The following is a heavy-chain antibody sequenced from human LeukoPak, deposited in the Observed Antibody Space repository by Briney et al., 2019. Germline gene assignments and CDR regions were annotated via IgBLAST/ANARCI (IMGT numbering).Heavy chain of an antibody. J-gene: IGHJ4*02. V-gene: IGHV4-39*01. CDR1: GGSISSSSYY. D-gene: IGHD6-13*01. Sequence: PSETLSLTCTVSGGSISSSSYYWGWIRQPPGKGLEWIGSIYYSGSTYYNPSLKSRVTISVDTSKNQFSLKLSSVTAADTAVYYCARQQKAAAGTHKIDYWGQGTLVTVSS. CDR3: ARQQKAAAGTHKIDY. CDR2: IYYSGST.